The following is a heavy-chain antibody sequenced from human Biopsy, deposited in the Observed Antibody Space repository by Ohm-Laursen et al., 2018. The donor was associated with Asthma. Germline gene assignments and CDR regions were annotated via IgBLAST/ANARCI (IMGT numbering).Heavy chain of an antibody. D-gene: IGHD2-21*02. J-gene: IGHJ6*02. CDR3: ARGGLHYYEYYGMDV. V-gene: IGHV3-30*04. Sequence: GQTLSLTCAASGSTFDNYTMHWVRQAPGKGLEWVTIISYDGRNTYYADSVEGRFTISRDNSKNTLFLQMSSLRPEDTAVYYCARGGLHYYEYYGMDVWGQGTTVTVSS. CDR1: GSTFDNYT. CDR2: ISYDGRNT.